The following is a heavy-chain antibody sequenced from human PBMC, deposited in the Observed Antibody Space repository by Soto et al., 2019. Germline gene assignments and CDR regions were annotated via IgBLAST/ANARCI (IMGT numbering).Heavy chain of an antibody. Sequence: PVGSLRLSCAASEFTVSSSYMTWVRQAPGKGLEWVSVIYSGGSTYYADSARGRFTISRDNSKNTLYLQMNSLRAEDTAVYYCARAPPYCSSTSCPGTFDIWGQGTMVTVSS. J-gene: IGHJ3*02. CDR2: IYSGGST. CDR3: ARAPPYCSSTSCPGTFDI. CDR1: EFTVSSSY. V-gene: IGHV3-53*01. D-gene: IGHD2-2*01.